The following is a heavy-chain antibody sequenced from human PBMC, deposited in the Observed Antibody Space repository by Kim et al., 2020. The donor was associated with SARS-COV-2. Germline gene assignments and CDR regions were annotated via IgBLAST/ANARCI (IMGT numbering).Heavy chain of an antibody. J-gene: IGHJ6*01. D-gene: IGHD3-10*01. V-gene: IGHV4-59*02. CDR1: GDSVNGYD. Sequence: SETLSLTCSVSGDSVNGYDWTWIRQSPGKGLEWIGFVTYHGNTNYNFALRSRVTMSIDALKNQFSLTLTSVTAADTAVCYCARVNGSATGDYGYYGMDGCGQGTPVTVPA. CDR3: ARVNGSATGDYGYYGMDG. CDR2: VTYHGNT.